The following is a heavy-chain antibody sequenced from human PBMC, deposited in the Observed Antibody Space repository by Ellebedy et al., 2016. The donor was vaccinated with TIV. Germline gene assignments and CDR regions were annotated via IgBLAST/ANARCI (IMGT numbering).Heavy chain of an antibody. D-gene: IGHD5-12*01. CDR2: IYYSGST. J-gene: IGHJ4*02. CDR3: ARSQGRRKATDY. Sequence: SETLSLTXTVSGGSISSYYWSWIRQPPGKGLEWIGYIYYSGSTNYNPSLKSRVTISVDTSKNQFSLKLSSVTAADTAEYYCARSQGRRKATDYWGQGTRVTVSS. V-gene: IGHV4-59*12. CDR1: GGSISSYY.